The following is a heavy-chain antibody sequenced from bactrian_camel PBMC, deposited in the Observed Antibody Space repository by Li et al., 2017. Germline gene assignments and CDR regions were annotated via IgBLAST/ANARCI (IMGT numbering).Heavy chain of an antibody. Sequence: DVQLVESGGGSVQAGGSLRLSCAASGFTVDDADMAWYRQVPGRECELVSDIYRVGSTEYADSVKGRFTISQDRDKNTLILQMNSLKPDDTAVYYCAARGVFPGRAHLQALVCRSVYDYNYWGQGTQVTVS. CDR3: AARGVFPGRAHLQALVCRSVYDYNY. V-gene: IGHV3S66*01. D-gene: IGHD3*01. J-gene: IGHJ4*01. CDR1: GFTVDDAD. CDR2: IYRVGST.